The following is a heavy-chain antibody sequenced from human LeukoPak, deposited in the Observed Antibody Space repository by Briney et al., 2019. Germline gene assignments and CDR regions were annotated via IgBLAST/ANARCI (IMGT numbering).Heavy chain of an antibody. CDR3: VRGPRSPVGVVQTNGCYFDY. J-gene: IGHJ4*02. Sequence: GPTVKVSCKASGGTFSSYAISWVRQAPGQGLEWMGGIIPIFGTANYAQKFEGRLTITTDESTSTAYMELSSLRSEDAAVYYCVRGPRSPVGVVQTNGCYFDYWGQRTLVTVSA. CDR1: GGTFSSYA. D-gene: IGHD3-3*01. CDR2: IIPIFGTA. V-gene: IGHV1-69*05.